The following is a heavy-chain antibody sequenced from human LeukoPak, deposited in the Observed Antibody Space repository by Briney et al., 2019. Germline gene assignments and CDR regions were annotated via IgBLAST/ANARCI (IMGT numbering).Heavy chain of an antibody. CDR2: INPNSGGT. Sequence: GASVKVSCRASGYTFTGYYMHWVRQAPGQGLEWMGWINPNSGGTNYAQKFQGRVTMTRDTSISTAYMELSRLRSDDTAVYYCARVRGSGSYLFDYWGQGTLVTVSS. CDR3: ARVRGSGSYLFDY. J-gene: IGHJ4*02. CDR1: GYTFTGYY. D-gene: IGHD3-10*01. V-gene: IGHV1-2*02.